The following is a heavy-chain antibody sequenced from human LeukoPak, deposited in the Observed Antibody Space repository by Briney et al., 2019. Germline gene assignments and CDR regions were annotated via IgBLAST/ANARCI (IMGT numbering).Heavy chain of an antibody. CDR3: ARAISSSLAAYFQH. CDR2: IYSRGST. J-gene: IGHJ1*01. V-gene: IGHV4-4*07. Sequence: PSETLSLTCTVSGGSISSYYWSWIRQPAGKGLEWIGRIYSRGSTNYNPSLKSRVTMSVDTSKNQFSLKLSSVTAVDTAVYYCARAISSSLAAYFQHWGQGTLVTVSS. D-gene: IGHD6-13*01. CDR1: GGSISSYY.